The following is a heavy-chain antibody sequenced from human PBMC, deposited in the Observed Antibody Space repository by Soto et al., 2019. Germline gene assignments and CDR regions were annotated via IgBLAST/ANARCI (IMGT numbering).Heavy chain of an antibody. CDR1: GYTFTSYY. CDR2: INPSGGST. V-gene: IGHV1-46*01. CDR3: ARDDQRQRVIQLWLAYCGGDCYSLDP. J-gene: IGHJ5*02. Sequence: ASVKVSCKASGYTFTSYYMHWVRQAPGQGLEWMGIINPSGGSTSYAQKFQGRVTMTRDTSTSTVYMELSSLRSEDTAVYYCARDDQRQRVIQLWLAYCGGDCYSLDPWGQGTLVTVSS. D-gene: IGHD2-21*02.